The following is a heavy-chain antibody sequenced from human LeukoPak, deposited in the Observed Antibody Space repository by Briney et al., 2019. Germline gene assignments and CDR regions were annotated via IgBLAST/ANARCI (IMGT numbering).Heavy chain of an antibody. D-gene: IGHD2-15*01. V-gene: IGHV4-39*01. CDR2: IYYGGST. Sequence: SETLSLTCTVSGGSITSSSYYWVWIRQPPGKGLEWIGSIYYGGSTYYNPSLQSRVSMSVDTSKNQFSLKLSSVTAADTAVYYCARSGCSGGSCLYYYYYGMDVWGQGTTVTVSS. CDR1: GGSITSSSYY. J-gene: IGHJ6*02. CDR3: ARSGCSGGSCLYYYYYGMDV.